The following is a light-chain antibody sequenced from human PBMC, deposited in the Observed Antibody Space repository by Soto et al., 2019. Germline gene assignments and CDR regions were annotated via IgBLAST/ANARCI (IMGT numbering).Light chain of an antibody. Sequence: QSALTQPASVSGSPRQSITISCTGTSSDVGNYNLVSWYQQHPGKAPKLIIYEVSKRPSGVSNRFSGSKSGNTASLTISRLQAEDEADYYCCSYAGSSLVFGVGTKVTVL. CDR1: SSDVGNYNL. CDR3: CSYAGSSLV. CDR2: EVS. J-gene: IGLJ3*02. V-gene: IGLV2-23*02.